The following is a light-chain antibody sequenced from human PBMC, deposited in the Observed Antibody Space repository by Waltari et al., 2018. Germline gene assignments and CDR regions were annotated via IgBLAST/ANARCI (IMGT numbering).Light chain of an antibody. CDR2: GAS. V-gene: IGKV1-33*01. Sequence: DIQMTQSPSSLSASVRERVTITCQASQDISKYLSWYQQKPGKAPKLLIYGASNLETGVPSRFSGSGSRTDFTFTISSLQPEDVATYYCQQYDNLPVTFGQGTKVEIK. J-gene: IGKJ1*01. CDR3: QQYDNLPVT. CDR1: QDISKY.